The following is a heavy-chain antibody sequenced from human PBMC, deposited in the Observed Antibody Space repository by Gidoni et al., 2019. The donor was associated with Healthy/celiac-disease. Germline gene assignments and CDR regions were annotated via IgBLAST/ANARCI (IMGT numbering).Heavy chain of an antibody. Sequence: QVQLQQWGAGLLKPSETLSLTCAVYGRSFSGYYWSWIRQPPGKGLEWIGEINHSGSTNYNPSLKSRVTISVDTSKNQFSLKLSSVTAADTAVYYCARGGRPLAVAVTFSYWGQGTLVTVSS. J-gene: IGHJ4*02. D-gene: IGHD6-19*01. CDR2: INHSGST. CDR3: ARGGRPLAVAVTFSY. V-gene: IGHV4-34*01. CDR1: GRSFSGYY.